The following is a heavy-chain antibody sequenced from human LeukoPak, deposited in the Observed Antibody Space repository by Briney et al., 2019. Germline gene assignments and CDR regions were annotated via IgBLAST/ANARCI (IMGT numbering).Heavy chain of an antibody. CDR3: ARGDYDYVWGSYRYTVAFDI. CDR2: IYYSGST. V-gene: IGHV4-61*01. D-gene: IGHD3-16*02. J-gene: IGHJ3*02. Sequence: SETLSLTCTVSGGSISSSSYYWSWIRQPPGKGLEWIGYIYYSGSTNYNPSLKSRVTISVDTSKNQFSLKLSSVTAADTAVYYCARGDYDYVWGSYRYTVAFDIWGQGTMVTVSS. CDR1: GGSISSSSYY.